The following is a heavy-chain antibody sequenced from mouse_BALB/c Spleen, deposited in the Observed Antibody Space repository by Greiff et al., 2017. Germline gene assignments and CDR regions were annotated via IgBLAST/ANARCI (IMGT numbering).Heavy chain of an antibody. D-gene: IGHD1-1*02. Sequence: EVQLQQSGAELVRPGALVKLSCKASGFNIKDYYMHWVKQRPEQGLEWIGWIDPENGNTIYGPKFQGKASITADTSSNTAYLQLSSLTSEDTAVYYCARDGAWFAYWGQGTLVTVSA. J-gene: IGHJ3*01. V-gene: IGHV14-1*02. CDR3: ARDGAWFAY. CDR1: GFNIKDYY. CDR2: IDPENGNT.